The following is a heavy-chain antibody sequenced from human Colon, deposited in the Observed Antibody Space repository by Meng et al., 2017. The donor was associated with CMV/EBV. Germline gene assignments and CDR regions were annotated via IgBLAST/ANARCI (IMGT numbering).Heavy chain of an antibody. CDR1: GFTFTTFW. CDR2: INQDGSEK. CDR3: ARGGSSNGYHSY. D-gene: IGHD3-22*01. V-gene: IGHV3-7*04. Sequence: GRLVGSGGGLVQRGGSLRLSCAASGFTFTTFWMTWVRQAPGKGLEWVANINQDGSEKYYVDSVKGRFTISRDNAKNSLFLQMNSLRVEDTAVYYCARGGSSNGYHSYWGQGTLVTVSS. J-gene: IGHJ4*02.